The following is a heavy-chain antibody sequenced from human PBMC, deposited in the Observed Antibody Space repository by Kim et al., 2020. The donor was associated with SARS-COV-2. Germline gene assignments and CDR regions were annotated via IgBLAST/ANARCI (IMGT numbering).Heavy chain of an antibody. Sequence: SVKVSCKASGGTFSSYAISWVRQAPGQGLEWMGGIIPIFGTANYAQKFQGRVTITADESTSTAYMELSSLRSEDTAVYYCARGYTYYYDSSGYFDYWGQGTLVTVSS. CDR3: ARGYTYYYDSSGYFDY. D-gene: IGHD3-22*01. J-gene: IGHJ4*02. V-gene: IGHV1-69*13. CDR1: GGTFSSYA. CDR2: IIPIFGTA.